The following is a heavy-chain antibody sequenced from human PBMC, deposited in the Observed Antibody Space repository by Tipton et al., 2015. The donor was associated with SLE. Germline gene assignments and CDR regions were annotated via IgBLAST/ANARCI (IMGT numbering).Heavy chain of an antibody. CDR2: INHSGST. V-gene: IGHV4-34*01. CDR1: GGSFSGYY. D-gene: IGHD4-17*01. Sequence: TLSLTCAVYGGSFSGYYWSWIRQPPGKGLEWIGEINHSGSTNYNPSLKSRVTISVDTSKNQFSLKLSSVTAADTAVYYCARVRIDYGDYPFDYWGQGTLVTVSS. CDR3: ARVRIDYGDYPFDY. J-gene: IGHJ4*02.